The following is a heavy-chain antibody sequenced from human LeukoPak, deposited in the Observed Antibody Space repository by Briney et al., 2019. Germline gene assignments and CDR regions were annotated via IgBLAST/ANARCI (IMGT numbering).Heavy chain of an antibody. J-gene: IGHJ5*02. CDR3: ASEKQWAVVT. CDR1: VYTFTYYF. V-gene: IGHV1-2*02. D-gene: IGHD1-26*01. Sequence: GASVTVSFTSSVYTFTYYFIHWARQAPGQGLEWMGWINPNSGATNYAQRFRGRGSMTRDTSISTAYMEFSGLTSDDTAMYYCASEKQWAVVTWGQGPLVTVSS. CDR2: INPNSGAT.